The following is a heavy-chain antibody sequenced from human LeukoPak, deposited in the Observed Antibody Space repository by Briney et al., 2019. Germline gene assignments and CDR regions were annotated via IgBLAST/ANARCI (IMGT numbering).Heavy chain of an antibody. J-gene: IGHJ4*02. CDR1: GFTFSSYA. CDR2: ISGSGGGT. CDR3: AKSHDSSGSDY. V-gene: IGHV3-23*01. D-gene: IGHD3-22*01. Sequence: GGSLRLSCAASGFTFSSYAMSWVRQAPGKGLEWVSAISGSGGGTYYADSVKGRFTISRDNSKNTLYLQMNSLRAEDAAVYYCAKSHDSSGSDYWGQGTLVTVSS.